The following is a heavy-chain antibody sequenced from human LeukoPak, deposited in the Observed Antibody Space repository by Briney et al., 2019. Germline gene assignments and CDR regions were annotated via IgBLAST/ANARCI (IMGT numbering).Heavy chain of an antibody. Sequence: ASVKVSCKASGGTFSSYAISWVRQAPGQGLEWMGWISAYNGNTNYAQKLQGRVTMTTDTSTSTAYMELRSLRSDDTAVYYCARRPYDFLNWFDPWGQGTLVTVSS. CDR1: GGTFSSYA. CDR3: ARRPYDFLNWFDP. CDR2: ISAYNGNT. D-gene: IGHD3-3*01. J-gene: IGHJ5*02. V-gene: IGHV1-18*01.